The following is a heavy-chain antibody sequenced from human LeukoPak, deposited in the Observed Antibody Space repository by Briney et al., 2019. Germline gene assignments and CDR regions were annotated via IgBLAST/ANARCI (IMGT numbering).Heavy chain of an antibody. Sequence: ASVKVSCKASGYTFTSYDINWVRQATGQGLEWVGWMNPNSANTGYAQKFQGRVTMTRDTSISTAYMELSSLKSEDSAVYYCARGTMVRRVIYTWGQGTLVTVSS. V-gene: IGHV1-8*01. CDR1: GYTFTSYD. D-gene: IGHD3-10*01. CDR2: MNPNSANT. CDR3: ARGTMVRRVIYT. J-gene: IGHJ5*02.